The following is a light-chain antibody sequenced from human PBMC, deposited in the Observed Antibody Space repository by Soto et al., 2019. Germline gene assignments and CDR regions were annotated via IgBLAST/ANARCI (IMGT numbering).Light chain of an antibody. CDR1: SSDVGGYDY. Sequence: QSALTQPASVSGSPGQSITISCTGTSSDVGGYDYVSWYQHHPGKVPKLIIYEVSKRPSGVSHRFSGSKSGNTASLTISGLLAEDEADYYCSSYTGSSALVFGGGTKLTVL. V-gene: IGLV2-14*01. CDR3: SSYTGSSALV. CDR2: EVS. J-gene: IGLJ2*01.